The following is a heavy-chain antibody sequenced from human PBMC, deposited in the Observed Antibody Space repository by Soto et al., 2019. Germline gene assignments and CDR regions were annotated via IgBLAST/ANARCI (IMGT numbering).Heavy chain of an antibody. CDR3: ARGRAVSPERPSYYYYYYGMDV. CDR1: GGSFSGYY. J-gene: IGHJ6*02. CDR2: INHSGST. Sequence: SETLSLTCAVYGGSFSGYYWSWIRQPPGKGLEWNGEINHSGSTNYNPSFKILFTISVDTSKIHFSLNLSSVTAADTAVFYCARGRAVSPERPSYYYYYYGMDVWGQGTTVTVSS. V-gene: IGHV4-34*01.